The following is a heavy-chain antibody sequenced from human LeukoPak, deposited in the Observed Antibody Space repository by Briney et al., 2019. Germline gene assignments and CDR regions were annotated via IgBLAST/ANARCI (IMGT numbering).Heavy chain of an antibody. D-gene: IGHD1-26*01. J-gene: IGHJ4*02. Sequence: GGSLRLSCEASGFTFSSYDMNWVRQAPGRGLERVSHISRTGENIYYADSVKGRFAISRDNAKNSLFLHMYSLRAEDTGVYYCARDLSGRYFDYWGRGTPVTVSS. CDR1: GFTFSSYD. CDR3: ARDLSGRYFDY. CDR2: ISRTGENI. V-gene: IGHV3-48*03.